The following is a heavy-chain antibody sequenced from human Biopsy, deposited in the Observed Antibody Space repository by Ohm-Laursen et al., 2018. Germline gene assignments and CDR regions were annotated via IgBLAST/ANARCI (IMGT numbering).Heavy chain of an antibody. CDR1: NDSFRSFY. D-gene: IGHD3-10*01. Sequence: PGTLSLTCTVYNDSFRSFYWSWIRQPPGKGLEWIGEISHTGSTNYNPPLKSRVFMSVDTSTSQFSLKLSSVTAADTAIYYCASQQSTQGWFGEFSPLFRGQGTLVTVSP. CDR2: ISHTGST. CDR3: ASQQSTQGWFGEFSPLF. V-gene: IGHV4-34*01. J-gene: IGHJ4*02.